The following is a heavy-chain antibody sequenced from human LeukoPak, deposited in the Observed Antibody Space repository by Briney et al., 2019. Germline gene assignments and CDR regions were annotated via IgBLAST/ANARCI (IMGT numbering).Heavy chain of an antibody. CDR2: ISYDGSQK. V-gene: IGHV3-30-3*02. D-gene: IGHD6-13*01. CDR1: GFTFSRYA. Sequence: GGSLRLSCAVSGFTFSRYAMHWVRQAPGKGLDWVALISYDGSQKYFADSVKGRFTISRDNSKNTLYLQMNSLRAEDTAVYYCAKSFGPVIAAAGTGADWGQGTLVTVSS. CDR3: AKSFGPVIAAAGTGAD. J-gene: IGHJ4*02.